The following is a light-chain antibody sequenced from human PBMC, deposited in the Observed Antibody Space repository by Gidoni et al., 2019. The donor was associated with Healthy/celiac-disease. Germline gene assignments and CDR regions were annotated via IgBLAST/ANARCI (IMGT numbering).Light chain of an antibody. V-gene: IGKV3-11*01. CDR3: QQRSNWPLT. Sequence: EIVLTQSPATLSLSPGERATLSSRASQSVSSYLAWYQQKPGPAPRLLIYYASHRATGIPARFSGSGSGTDFTLTISSLEPEDFAVYYCQQRSNWPLTFGPXTKVDIK. CDR2: YAS. J-gene: IGKJ3*01. CDR1: QSVSSY.